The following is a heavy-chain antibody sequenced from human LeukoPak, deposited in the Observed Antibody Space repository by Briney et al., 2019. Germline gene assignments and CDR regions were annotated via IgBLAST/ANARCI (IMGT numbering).Heavy chain of an antibody. CDR2: INPNSGGT. D-gene: IGHD5-24*01. CDR3: ARDPERWLQLASWFDY. CDR1: GYTFTGYY. V-gene: IGHV1-2*02. J-gene: IGHJ4*02. Sequence: ASVKVSCKASGYTFTGYYMHWVRQAPGQGLEWMGWINPNSGGTNYAQKFQGRVTMTRDTSISTAYMELSRLRSDDTAVYYCARDPERWLQLASWFDYWGQGTLVTVSS.